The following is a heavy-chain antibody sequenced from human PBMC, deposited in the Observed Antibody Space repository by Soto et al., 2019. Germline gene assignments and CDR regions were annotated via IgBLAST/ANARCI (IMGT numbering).Heavy chain of an antibody. V-gene: IGHV1-2*02. Sequence: QVRLVQSGAEVKEPGDSVRVSCEASGYTFTAYHIHXVRQAPGQGLEWMGWINPKFGDTGYAQDFQGRVSMTSDMSISTVYMELSRLTSDDTAIYYCARNMDYYYGRGSGNGHGVWGQGTTVTVFS. CDR3: ARNMDYYYGRGSGNGHGV. D-gene: IGHD3-10*02. CDR1: GYTFTAYH. J-gene: IGHJ6*02. CDR2: INPKFGDT.